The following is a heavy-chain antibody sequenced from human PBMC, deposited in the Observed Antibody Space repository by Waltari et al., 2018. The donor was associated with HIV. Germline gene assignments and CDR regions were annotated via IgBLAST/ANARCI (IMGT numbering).Heavy chain of an antibody. J-gene: IGHJ6*02. CDR3: ARIGTFPHNYAIDF. CDR2: IKDDGSEK. CDR1: GFTFTNYR. V-gene: IGHV3-7*01. Sequence: EVQLMESGGGLVQSGGFLRLSCAASGFTFTNYRMSWVRQPPGKGLEWVAYIKDDGSEKYYMGSVKGRFTISRDNAKNSMFLQMNSLRAEDTAVYYCARIGTFPHNYAIDFWGQGTTVTVSS. D-gene: IGHD1-26*01.